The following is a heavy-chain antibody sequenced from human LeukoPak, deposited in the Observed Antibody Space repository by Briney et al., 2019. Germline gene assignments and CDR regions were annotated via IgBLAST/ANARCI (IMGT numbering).Heavy chain of an antibody. Sequence: SQTPSLTCTVSGDSFSSGGYSWIRQLPGMGLEWIGYVFSSGRTYYNASLKSRVTISLDTSKNQFSLRLRSVTAADTAVYYCARARTQYSDGSGLNWFDPWGQGTLVTVSS. CDR1: GDSFSSGGY. CDR3: ARARTQYSDGSGLNWFDP. J-gene: IGHJ5*02. CDR2: VFSSGRT. V-gene: IGHV4-31*03. D-gene: IGHD3-22*01.